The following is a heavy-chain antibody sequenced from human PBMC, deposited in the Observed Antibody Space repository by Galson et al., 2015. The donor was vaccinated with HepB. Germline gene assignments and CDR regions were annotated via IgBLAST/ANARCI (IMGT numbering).Heavy chain of an antibody. CDR3: ARDRAAAVAFDI. D-gene: IGHD6-13*01. V-gene: IGHV3-21*01. Sequence: SLRLSCAASGFTFSSYSMNWVRQAPGKGLEWVSSINSSSSYIYYADSLKGRFTISRDNAKNSLYLQMNSLRAEDTAVYYCARDRAAAVAFDIWGQGTMVTVSS. CDR1: GFTFSSYS. J-gene: IGHJ3*02. CDR2: INSSSSYI.